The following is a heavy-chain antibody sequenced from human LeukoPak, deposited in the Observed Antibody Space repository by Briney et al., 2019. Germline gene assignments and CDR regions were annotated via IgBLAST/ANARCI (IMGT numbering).Heavy chain of an antibody. CDR3: ARDRGYCSGETCYAAVDI. D-gene: IGHD2-15*01. CDR1: GFTFSNYW. J-gene: IGHJ3*02. V-gene: IGHV3-7*03. Sequence: QPGGSLRLSSAASGFTFSNYWMNWVRQAPGQGLEWVANIKQDGSEKYYVDSVKGRFTISRDNAKNSLHLQLNSLRAEDTAVYYCARDRGYCSGETCYAAVDIWGQGTMVTVSS. CDR2: IKQDGSEK.